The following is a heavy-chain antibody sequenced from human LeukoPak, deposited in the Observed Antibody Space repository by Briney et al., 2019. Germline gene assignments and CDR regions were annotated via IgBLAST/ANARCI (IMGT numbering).Heavy chain of an antibody. D-gene: IGHD4-17*01. Sequence: GASVKVSCKASGYTFTGYYMHWVRQAPGQGPEWMGWINPNSGGTNYAQKFQGRVTMTRDTSISTAYMELSRLRSDDTAVYYCARARTAVTPLDIWGQGTMVTVSS. J-gene: IGHJ3*02. CDR2: INPNSGGT. CDR1: GYTFTGYY. V-gene: IGHV1-2*02. CDR3: ARARTAVTPLDI.